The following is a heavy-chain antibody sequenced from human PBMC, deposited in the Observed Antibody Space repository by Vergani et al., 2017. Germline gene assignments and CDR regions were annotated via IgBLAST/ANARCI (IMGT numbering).Heavy chain of an antibody. CDR3: AREGEYCSGGSCYSTAMDV. D-gene: IGHD2-15*01. V-gene: IGHV3-30-3*01. J-gene: IGHJ6*03. Sequence: QVQLVESGGGVVKPGRSLRLSCAASGFTFSSYAMHWVRQAPGKGLEWVARISYDGSNEYYADSVKGRVTISRDNSKNTLYLQMNSLRAEDTAVYYCAREGEYCSGGSCYSTAMDVWGKGTTVTVSS. CDR2: ISYDGSNE. CDR1: GFTFSSYA.